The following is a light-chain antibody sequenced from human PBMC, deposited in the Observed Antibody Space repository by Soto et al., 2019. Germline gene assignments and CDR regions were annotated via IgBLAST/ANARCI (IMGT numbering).Light chain of an antibody. CDR3: QQRSNWPPVIT. J-gene: IGKJ5*01. V-gene: IGKV3-11*01. CDR1: QSISRN. Sequence: EIVLTQSPATLSVSPGQRATLSCRASQSISRNLAWYQQTPGQAPRLLIYDASNRATGIPARFTGSGSGTDFTLTISSLEPEDFSVYYCQQRSNWPPVITFGQGTRLEIK. CDR2: DAS.